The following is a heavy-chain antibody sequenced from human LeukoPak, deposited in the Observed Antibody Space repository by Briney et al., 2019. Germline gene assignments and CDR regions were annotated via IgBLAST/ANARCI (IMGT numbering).Heavy chain of an antibody. Sequence: ASVKVSCKASGYTFTSYGISWVRQAPGQGLEWMGWISAYNGNTNYAQKLQGRVTMTTDTSTSTAYMELRSLRSDDTAVYYCARRRGCGGDCSAYYFDYWGQGALVTVSS. CDR1: GYTFTSYG. D-gene: IGHD2-21*02. CDR3: ARRRGCGGDCSAYYFDY. J-gene: IGHJ4*02. V-gene: IGHV1-18*01. CDR2: ISAYNGNT.